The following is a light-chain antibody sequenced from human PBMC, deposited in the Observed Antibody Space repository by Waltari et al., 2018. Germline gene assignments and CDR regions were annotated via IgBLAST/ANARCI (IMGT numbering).Light chain of an antibody. CDR1: QSVLYNSNNKNN. CDR2: WGS. J-gene: IGKJ5*01. V-gene: IGKV4-1*01. Sequence: DIVMTQSPDSLAVSLGERATINCECSQSVLYNSNNKNNLAGYRQKPGQPPKLLIYWGSTRESGVPDGFSGNGSRTEFPLTISSLQAEDVAVYYCQQDYTTPITFGQGTRLEIK. CDR3: QQDYTTPIT.